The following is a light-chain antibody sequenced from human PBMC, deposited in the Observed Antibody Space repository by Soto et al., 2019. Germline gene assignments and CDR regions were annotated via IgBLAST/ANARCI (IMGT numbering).Light chain of an antibody. CDR3: SSYTSTNTLV. CDR2: DVI. J-gene: IGLJ3*02. V-gene: IGLV2-14*03. CDR1: SSDIGGYNY. Sequence: QSVLSQPASVSGSPGQSITISCTGTSSDIGGYNYVSWYQQHPSTAPKLMIYDVINRPSGVSSRFSGSKSGNTASLTISGLQAEDEADYYCSSYTSTNTLVFGGGTKVTVL.